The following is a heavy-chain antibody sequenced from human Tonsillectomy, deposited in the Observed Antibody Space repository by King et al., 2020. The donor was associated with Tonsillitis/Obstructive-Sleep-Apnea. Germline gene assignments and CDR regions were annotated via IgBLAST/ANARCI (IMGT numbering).Heavy chain of an antibody. D-gene: IGHD3-3*01. J-gene: IGHJ3*01. Sequence: QLVQSGAEVKKPEASVKVSCKVSGYTLTELSMHWVRQAPGKGLEWMGGFDPEDGETIYAQKFQGRVTMTEDTSTDTAYMELSSLRSEDTAVYYCATDLHRYYDFWSGYRLWGQGTMVTVSS. CDR3: ATDLHRYYDFWSGYRL. CDR2: FDPEDGET. V-gene: IGHV1-24*01. CDR1: GYTLTELS.